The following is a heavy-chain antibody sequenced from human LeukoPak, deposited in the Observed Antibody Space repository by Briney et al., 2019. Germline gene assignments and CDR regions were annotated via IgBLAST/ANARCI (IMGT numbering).Heavy chain of an antibody. CDR1: GFTFSSYA. J-gene: IGHJ4*02. CDR2: ISGSGGST. D-gene: IGHD6-19*01. V-gene: IGHV3-23*01. CDR3: ARGLGYSSGWDPFDY. Sequence: GGSLRLSCAASGFTFSSYAMSWVRQAPGKGLEWVSAISGSGGSTYYADSVKGRFTISRDNSKNTLYLQMNSLRAEDTALYYCARGLGYSSGWDPFDYWGQGTLVTVSS.